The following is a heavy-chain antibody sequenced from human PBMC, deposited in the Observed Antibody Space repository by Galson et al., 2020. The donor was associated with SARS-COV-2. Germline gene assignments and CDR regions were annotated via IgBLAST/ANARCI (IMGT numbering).Heavy chain of an antibody. D-gene: IGHD2-15*01. CDR1: CGSITSGSFY. Sequence: SETLSLTCTVSCGSITSGSFYWSWFRQPPGKGLEWIGYISNMGTTYYHPSLKSRLRISIDTSGNHFSLKLTSVTAADTAVYFCARDHIGADCADGICRNAFDVWGPGTMVTVSS. CDR3: ARDHIGADCADGICRNAFDV. V-gene: IGHV4-30-4*08. J-gene: IGHJ3*01. CDR2: ISNMGTT.